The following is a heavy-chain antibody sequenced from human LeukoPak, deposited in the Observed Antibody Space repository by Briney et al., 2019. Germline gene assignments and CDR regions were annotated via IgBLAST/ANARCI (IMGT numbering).Heavy chain of an antibody. J-gene: IGHJ4*02. CDR1: GFTFSTYA. Sequence: GGSLRLSCAASGFTFSTYAMSWVRQAPGKGLEWVSTISTSGRSTYYADSVKGRFTISRDNSKNTLFLQMNSLRAEDTAVYYCAAYCSGGSCYDYWGQGTLVTVSS. CDR2: ISTSGRST. V-gene: IGHV3-23*01. D-gene: IGHD2-15*01. CDR3: AAYCSGGSCYDY.